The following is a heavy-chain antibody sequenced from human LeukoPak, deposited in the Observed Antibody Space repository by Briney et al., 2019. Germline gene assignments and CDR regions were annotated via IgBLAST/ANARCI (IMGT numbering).Heavy chain of an antibody. J-gene: IGHJ4*02. Sequence: SETLSLTCTVSGGSISSSSYYWGWIRQPPGKGLEWIGSIYYSGSTYYNPSLKSRVTISVDTSKNQFSLKLSSVTAADTAVYYCARLGSYYYDSSGRIDYWGQGTLVTVSS. CDR3: ARLGSYYYDSSGRIDY. D-gene: IGHD3-22*01. CDR2: IYYSGST. V-gene: IGHV4-39*01. CDR1: GGSISSSSYY.